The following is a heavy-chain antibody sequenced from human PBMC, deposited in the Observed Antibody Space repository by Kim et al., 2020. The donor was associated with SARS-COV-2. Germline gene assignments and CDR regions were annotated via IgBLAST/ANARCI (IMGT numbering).Heavy chain of an antibody. V-gene: IGHV1-69*13. CDR1: GGTFSSYA. D-gene: IGHD3-16*02. CDR2: IIPIFGTA. J-gene: IGHJ6*02. Sequence: SVKVSCKASGGTFSSYAISWVRQAPGQGLEWMGGIIPIFGTANYAQKFQGRVTITADESTSTAYMELSSLRSEDTAVYYCASSGALYDYVWGSYRNYYYYYGMDVWGQGTTVTVSS. CDR3: ASSGALYDYVWGSYRNYYYYYGMDV.